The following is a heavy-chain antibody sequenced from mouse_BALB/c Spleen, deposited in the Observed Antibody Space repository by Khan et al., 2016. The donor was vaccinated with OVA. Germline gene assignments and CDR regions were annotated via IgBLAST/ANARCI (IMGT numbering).Heavy chain of an antibody. J-gene: IGHJ4*01. Sequence: VQLQESGAELARPGASVKMSCKASGYTFTSNTMHWVKQRPGQGLEWIGYINPSSGYTNYNQNFKDKATLTVDKSSSTAYMQLSSLTSEDSAVYYCARRTTVYTMDYWGQGTSVTVSS. CDR2: INPSSGYT. V-gene: IGHV1-4*01. CDR1: GYTFTSNT. D-gene: IGHD1-1*01. CDR3: ARRTTVYTMDY.